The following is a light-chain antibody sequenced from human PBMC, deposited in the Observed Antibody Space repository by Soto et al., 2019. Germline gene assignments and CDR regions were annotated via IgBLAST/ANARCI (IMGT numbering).Light chain of an antibody. CDR1: SSDVGGYNY. CDR3: SSYTSGSTLYV. Sequence: QSVLTQPASVSGSPGHSITIFCTGTSSDVGGYNYVSWYQQHPGKAPKLMIYDVSNRPSGVSNRFSGSKSGNTASLTISGLQAEDEADYYCSSYTSGSTLYVFGTGTKVTVL. CDR2: DVS. J-gene: IGLJ1*01. V-gene: IGLV2-14*01.